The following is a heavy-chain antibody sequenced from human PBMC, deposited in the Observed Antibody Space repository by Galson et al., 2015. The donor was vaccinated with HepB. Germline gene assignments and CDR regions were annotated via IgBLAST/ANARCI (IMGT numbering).Heavy chain of an antibody. J-gene: IGHJ3*01. V-gene: IGHV3-23*01. CDR2: IGIERPIT. CDR1: GFMFRRYA. Sequence: SLRLSCAASGFMFRRYAMAWVRQAPGKGLEWVSVIGIERPITFYSDSVRGRFTISRDDSSNTLYLQMNSLRAADTAVYYCAKEFTDFDSAGDAFDVWGQGTMVTVSS. CDR3: AKEFTDFDSAGDAFDV. D-gene: IGHD3-9*01.